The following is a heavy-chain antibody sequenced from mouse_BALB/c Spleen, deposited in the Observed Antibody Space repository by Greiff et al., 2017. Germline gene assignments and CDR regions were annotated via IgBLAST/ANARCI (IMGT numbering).Heavy chain of an antibody. D-gene: IGHD2-14*01. J-gene: IGHJ4*01. CDR2: ISYDGSN. CDR1: GYSITSGYY. CDR3: ATEEVRHGYYAMDY. Sequence: DVKLQESGPGLVKPSQSLSLTCSVTGYSITSGYYWNWIRQFPGNKLEWMGYISYDGSNNYNPSLKNRISITRDTSKNQFFLKLNSVTTEDTATYYCATEEVRHGYYAMDYWGQGTSVTVSS. V-gene: IGHV3-6*02.